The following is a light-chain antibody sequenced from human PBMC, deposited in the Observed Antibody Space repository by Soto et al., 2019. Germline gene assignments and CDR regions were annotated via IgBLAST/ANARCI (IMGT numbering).Light chain of an antibody. V-gene: IGKV1-39*01. CDR2: AAS. Sequence: DIQMTQFPSSLSASVRDRVTITCRASQSIRNYLNWYQQKPGKAPKLLIYAASSLQSGVPSRFSGRGSGTDFTLTISSLQPEDFATYYCQQSYSTPRITFGQGTRREIK. CDR1: QSIRNY. CDR3: QQSYSTPRIT. J-gene: IGKJ5*01.